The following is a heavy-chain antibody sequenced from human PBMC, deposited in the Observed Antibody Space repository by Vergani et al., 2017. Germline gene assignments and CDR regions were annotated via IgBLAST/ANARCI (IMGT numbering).Heavy chain of an antibody. J-gene: IGHJ4*02. V-gene: IGHV4-34*01. Sequence: QVQLQQWGAGLLKPSENLSLTCAVYGGSFSGYYWSWIRQPPGKGLEWIGEINHSGSTNYNPSLKSRVTISVDTSKNQFSLKLSSVTAADTVVYYCARMGPAYCGGDCYLAYWGQGTLVTVSS. CDR1: GGSFSGYY. D-gene: IGHD2-21*01. CDR3: ARMGPAYCGGDCYLAY. CDR2: INHSGST.